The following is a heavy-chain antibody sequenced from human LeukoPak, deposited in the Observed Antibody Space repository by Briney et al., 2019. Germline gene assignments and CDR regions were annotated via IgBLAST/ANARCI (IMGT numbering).Heavy chain of an antibody. CDR3: ARLVPAASPMVRGVFDY. CDR2: IYYSGST. D-gene: IGHD3-10*01. Sequence: PSETLSLTCTVSGGSISSYYWSWIRQPPGKGLEWIGYIYYSGSTNYNPSLKSRVTISVDTSKNQFSLKLSSVTAADTAVYYRARLVPAASPMVRGVFDYWGQGTLVTVSS. CDR1: GGSISSYY. J-gene: IGHJ4*02. V-gene: IGHV4-59*08.